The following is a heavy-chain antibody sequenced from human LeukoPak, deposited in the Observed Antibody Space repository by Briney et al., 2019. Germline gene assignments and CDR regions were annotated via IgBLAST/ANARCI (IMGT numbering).Heavy chain of an antibody. D-gene: IGHD3-16*02. J-gene: IGHJ4*02. CDR1: GGSISSGGYY. V-gene: IGHV4-31*03. Sequence: SETLSLTCTVSGGSISSGGYYWSWIRQLPGKGLEWIGYIDYSGSTLYNPSLKSRVTISADTSKTQISLKLSSVTAADTAVYYCATDTAGYRIFVFWGQGTLVAVSS. CDR3: ATDTAGYRIFVF. CDR2: IDYSGST.